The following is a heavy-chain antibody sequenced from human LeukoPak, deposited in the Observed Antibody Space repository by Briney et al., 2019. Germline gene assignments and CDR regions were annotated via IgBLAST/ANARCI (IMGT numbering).Heavy chain of an antibody. CDR2: IYYSGST. CDR3: ARELVVTAPLASDY. D-gene: IGHD2-21*02. Sequence: SETLSLTCTVSGGSISSYYWSWIRQPPGKGLEWIGSIYYSGSTYYNPSLKSRVTISVDTSKNQFSLKLSSVTAADTAVYYCARELVVTAPLASDYWGQGTLVTVSS. CDR1: GGSISSYY. J-gene: IGHJ4*02. V-gene: IGHV4-59*12.